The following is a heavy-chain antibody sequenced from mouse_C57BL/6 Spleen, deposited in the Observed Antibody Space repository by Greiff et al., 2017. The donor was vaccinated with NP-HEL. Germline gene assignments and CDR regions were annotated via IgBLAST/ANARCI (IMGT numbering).Heavy chain of an antibody. J-gene: IGHJ3*01. D-gene: IGHD1-1*01. Sequence: DVHLVESGGGLVKPGGSLKLSCAASGFTFSDYGMHWVRQAPEKGLEWVAYISSGSSTIYYADTVKGRFTISRDNAKNTLFLQMTSLRSEDTAMYYCARPLYGSSPLFAYWGQGTLVTVSA. CDR3: ARPLYGSSPLFAY. V-gene: IGHV5-17*01. CDR2: ISSGSSTI. CDR1: GFTFSDYG.